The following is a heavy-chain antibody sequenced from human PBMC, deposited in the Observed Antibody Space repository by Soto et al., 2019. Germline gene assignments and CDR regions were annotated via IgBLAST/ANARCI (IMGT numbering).Heavy chain of an antibody. CDR1: GFTFSSYW. Sequence: GGSLRLSCAASGFTFSSYWMSWVRQAPGKGLERVANIKQEGSEKYYVDYVKGRFTISRDNSKNTLYLQMNSLRAEDTAVYYCAKDGAFITYYDFWSGYWTPYDYWGQGTLVTVSS. V-gene: IGHV3-7*03. D-gene: IGHD3-3*01. CDR3: AKDGAFITYYDFWSGYWTPYDY. J-gene: IGHJ4*02. CDR2: IKQEGSEK.